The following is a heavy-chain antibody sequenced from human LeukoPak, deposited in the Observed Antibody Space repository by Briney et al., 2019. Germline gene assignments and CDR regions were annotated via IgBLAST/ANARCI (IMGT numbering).Heavy chain of an antibody. V-gene: IGHV3-33*01. D-gene: IGHD3-9*01. J-gene: IGHJ5*02. CDR2: IWYDGRSK. CDR1: GFNFSTYG. CDR3: ARGLRYFDWSQNWFDP. Sequence: GRSLRLSCAASGFNFSTYGMHWVRQAPGKGLEWVAVIWYDGRSKYYADSVKGRFTISRDNSENTLHMEMNSLRAEDTAVYYCARGLRYFDWSQNWFDPWGQGTLVTVSS.